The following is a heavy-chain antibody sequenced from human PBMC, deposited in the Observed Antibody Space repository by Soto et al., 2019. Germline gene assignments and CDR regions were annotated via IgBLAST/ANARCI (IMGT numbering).Heavy chain of an antibody. D-gene: IGHD6-6*01. J-gene: IGHJ6*02. V-gene: IGHV3-23*01. Sequence: EVQLLESGGGLVQPAGSLRLSCAACGFTFRTYAMNWVRQAPGKGLEWVSAISGGGGSTYYADSVKGRVTISRDNSKNTLYLQMNSARAEDTDVYYCANVSLGALNFTDYYYYGLDVWGQGTTVTVSS. CDR3: ANVSLGALNFTDYYYYGLDV. CDR1: GFTFRTYA. CDR2: ISGGGGST.